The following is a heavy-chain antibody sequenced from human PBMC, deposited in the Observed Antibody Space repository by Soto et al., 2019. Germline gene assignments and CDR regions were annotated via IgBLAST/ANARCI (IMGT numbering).Heavy chain of an antibody. CDR2: IWYDGSNK. CDR1: GFTFSSYG. D-gene: IGHD6-19*01. V-gene: IGHV3-33*01. CDR3: ARGGSSGWFDAFDI. J-gene: IGHJ3*02. Sequence: TEGSLRLSCAASGFTFSSYGMHWVRQAPGKGLEWVAVIWYDGSNKYYADSVKGRFTISRDNSKNTLYLQMNSLRAEDTAVYYCARGGSSGWFDAFDIWGQGTMVTVSS.